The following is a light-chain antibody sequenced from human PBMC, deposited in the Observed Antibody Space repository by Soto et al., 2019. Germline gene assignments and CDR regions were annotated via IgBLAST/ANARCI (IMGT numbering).Light chain of an antibody. Sequence: DIQMTQSPSTLSASVGDRVTITCRASQSISTWLAWYQQKPGKAPKLLIFHASSLESGVPSRFSGSGSGTEFTLTISSLQPDDFATYYCQQYNSYSPVTFGQGTKLEIK. CDR2: HAS. J-gene: IGKJ2*01. CDR3: QQYNSYSPVT. CDR1: QSISTW. V-gene: IGKV1-5*01.